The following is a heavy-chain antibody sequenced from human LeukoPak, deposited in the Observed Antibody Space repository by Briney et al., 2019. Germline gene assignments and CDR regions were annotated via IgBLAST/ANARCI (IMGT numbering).Heavy chain of an antibody. J-gene: IGHJ6*03. CDR1: GSSVSGDYY. CDR3: ASVRHDPLEYYYYIDV. Sequence: SDTLSLTCAVSGSSVSGDYYWAWIRQPPGKGLEWIGSVVHGVTTNYNPSLRSRVTISVDTSKNQFSLRLTSVTAADTAVYYCASVRHDPLEYYYYIDVWGKGTTVTVSS. CDR2: VVHGVTT. V-gene: IGHV4-38-2*01. D-gene: IGHD2/OR15-2a*01.